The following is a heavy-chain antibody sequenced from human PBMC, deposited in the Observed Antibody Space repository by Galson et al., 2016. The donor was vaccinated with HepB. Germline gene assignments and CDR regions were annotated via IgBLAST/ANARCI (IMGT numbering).Heavy chain of an antibody. V-gene: IGHV1-18*01. CDR2: ISAYNGNT. CDR1: GYTFTSYG. D-gene: IGHD5/OR15-5a*01. J-gene: IGHJ3*02. Sequence: SVKVSCKASGYTFTSYGISWVRQAPGQGLEWMGWISAYNGNTNYAQKLQGRVTMTTDTPTSTAYMPLRSLRSDDTAVYYCAIVYGAETPGDAFDIWGRGTVVTVSS. CDR3: AIVYGAETPGDAFDI.